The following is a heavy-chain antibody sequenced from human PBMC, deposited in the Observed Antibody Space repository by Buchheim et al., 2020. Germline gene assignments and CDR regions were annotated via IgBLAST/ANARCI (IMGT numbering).Heavy chain of an antibody. D-gene: IGHD3-10*01. CDR3: ARQDSVVRGVIITGGVFDY. CDR2: SYYSGST. J-gene: IGHJ4*02. Sequence: QVQLQESGPGLVKPSQTLFLTCTVSGGSISSGGYYWSWIRQHPGKGLEWIGYSYYSGSTYYNPSLKSRVTISVDTSKNQFSMKLSSVTAADTAVYYCARQDSVVRGVIITGGVFDYWGQGTL. V-gene: IGHV4-31*03. CDR1: GGSISSGGYY.